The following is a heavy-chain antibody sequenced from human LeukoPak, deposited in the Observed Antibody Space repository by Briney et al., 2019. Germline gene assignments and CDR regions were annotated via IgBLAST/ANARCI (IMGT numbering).Heavy chain of an antibody. J-gene: IGHJ3*02. Sequence: PSETLSLTCTVSGGSISSYYWSWIRQPPGKGLEWIGYIFYGGSTNYNPSLKSRVTISVDTSRNQFSLKLSSVTAADTAVYYCARGYYDILTGYYSDGFDIWGQGTMVTVSS. V-gene: IGHV4-59*01. D-gene: IGHD3-9*01. CDR1: GGSISSYY. CDR3: ARGYYDILTGYYSDGFDI. CDR2: IFYGGST.